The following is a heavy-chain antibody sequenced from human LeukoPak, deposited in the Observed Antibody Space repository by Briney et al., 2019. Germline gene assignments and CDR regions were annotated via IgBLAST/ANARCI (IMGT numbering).Heavy chain of an antibody. CDR2: IYPGDSDT. J-gene: IGHJ4*02. D-gene: IGHD3-16*01. V-gene: IGHV5-51*01. Sequence: GESLQISCQGSGYSFSDYWIGWVRQMPGKGLEWMGIIYPGDSDTRYSPSFQGQVTISADKSISTAYLQWSSLKASDTAMYYCARLKGSRFAGDFDYWGQGTLVTVSS. CDR3: ARLKGSRFAGDFDY. CDR1: GYSFSDYW.